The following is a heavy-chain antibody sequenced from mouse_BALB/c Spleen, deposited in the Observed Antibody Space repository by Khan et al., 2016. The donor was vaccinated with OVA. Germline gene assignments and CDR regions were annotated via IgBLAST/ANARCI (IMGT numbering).Heavy chain of an antibody. J-gene: IGHJ2*01. V-gene: IGHV1-7*01. CDR2: INPSTGYT. CDR3: ARRGLRWDFDY. D-gene: IGHD1-1*01. Sequence: QVHVKQSGAELAKPGASVKMSCKASGYTFINYWILWVKQRPGQGLEWIGYINPSTGYTEYNQNFKDKATLTADKSSSKAYMQLSSLNSEDSAVYYCARRGLRWDFDYWGQGTTLTVSS. CDR1: GYTFINYW.